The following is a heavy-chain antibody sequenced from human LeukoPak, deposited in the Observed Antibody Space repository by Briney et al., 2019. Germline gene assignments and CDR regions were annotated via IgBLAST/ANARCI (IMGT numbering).Heavy chain of an antibody. D-gene: IGHD6-19*01. J-gene: IGHJ4*02. CDR3: AKGSGDSSGWFQLFDY. CDR1: GFTFSSYA. V-gene: IGHV3-23*01. CDR2: ISGSGGST. Sequence: GGSLRLSCAASGFTFSSYAMSWVRQAPGKGLEWISAISGSGGSTYYADSVKGRFTISRDNSKNTLYLQMNSLRAEDTAVYYCAKGSGDSSGWFQLFDYWGQGTLVTVSS.